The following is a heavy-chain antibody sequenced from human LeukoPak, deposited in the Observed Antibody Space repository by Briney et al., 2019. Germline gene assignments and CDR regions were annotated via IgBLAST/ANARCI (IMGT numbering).Heavy chain of an antibody. J-gene: IGHJ3*02. CDR2: INWNGGST. D-gene: IGHD2-15*01. CDR3: ARDGLPGRGAFDI. V-gene: IGHV3-20*01. CDR1: GFTFSSCA. Sequence: GGSLRLSCAASGFTFSSCAKSWVRQAPGKGLEWVSGINWNGGSTGYADTVEGRFTISRDNAKNSLYLQMNRLRAKDTALYHCARDGLPGRGAFDIWGQGTMVTVSS.